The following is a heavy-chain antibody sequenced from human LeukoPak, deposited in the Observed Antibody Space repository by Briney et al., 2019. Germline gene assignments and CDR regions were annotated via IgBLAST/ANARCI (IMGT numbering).Heavy chain of an antibody. CDR3: ARVPLYSSGWYAEIDY. J-gene: IGHJ4*02. Sequence: GGSLRLSCAASGFTFSSYEMNWVRQAPGTGLEWVSYISSSGSTIYYADSVKGRFTISRDNAKNSLYLQMNSLRAEDTAVYYCARVPLYSSGWYAEIDYWGQGTLVTVSS. V-gene: IGHV3-48*03. D-gene: IGHD6-19*01. CDR1: GFTFSSYE. CDR2: ISSSGSTI.